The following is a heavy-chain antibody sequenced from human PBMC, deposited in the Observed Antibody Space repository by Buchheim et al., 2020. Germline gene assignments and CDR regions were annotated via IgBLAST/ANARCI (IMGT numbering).Heavy chain of an antibody. V-gene: IGHV4-4*02. CDR1: GGSISSSYW. Sequence: QVQLQESGPGLVKPSGTLSLTCAVSGGSISSSYWWNWVRQPPGKGLEWVGEVSESGNTHYLPSLKSRVTMAVDKSLHKFSPHLHSVTAADTAVYYCASLSKDFWGQGTL. CDR3: ASLSKDF. J-gene: IGHJ4*02. CDR2: VSESGNT.